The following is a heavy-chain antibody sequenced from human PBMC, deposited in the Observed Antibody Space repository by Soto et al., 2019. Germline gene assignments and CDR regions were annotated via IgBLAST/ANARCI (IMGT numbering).Heavy chain of an antibody. CDR3: ARDGHDSSGYYEEDGMDV. D-gene: IGHD3-22*01. V-gene: IGHV3-33*01. J-gene: IGHJ6*02. CDR1: GFTFSSLG. CDR2: IWYDGSNK. Sequence: PGGYLRISFTTSGFTFSSLGRHGVRQAPGKGLEWVAVIWYDGSNKYYADSVKGRFTISRDNSKNTLYLQMNSLRAEDTAVYYCARDGHDSSGYYEEDGMDVWGQGT.